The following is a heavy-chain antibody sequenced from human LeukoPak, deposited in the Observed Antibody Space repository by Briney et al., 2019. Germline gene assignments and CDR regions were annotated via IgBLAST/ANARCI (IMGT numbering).Heavy chain of an antibody. CDR3: ARSPMVRGVIDAFDI. V-gene: IGHV4-34*01. Sequence: NPSETLSLTCAVYGWPFSGYYWSWIRQPPGKGLEWIGEINHGGSTKYKPYLKSRVTISVDTTKTQFSLKLSSLTAADTAVYYCARSPMVRGVIDAFDIWGQGTMVTVSS. CDR2: INHGGST. D-gene: IGHD3-10*01. CDR1: GWPFSGYY. J-gene: IGHJ3*02.